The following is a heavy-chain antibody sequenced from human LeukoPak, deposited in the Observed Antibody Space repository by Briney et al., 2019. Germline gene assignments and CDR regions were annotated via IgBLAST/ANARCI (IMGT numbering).Heavy chain of an antibody. J-gene: IGHJ6*03. D-gene: IGHD4-17*01. CDR2: IYTSENT. Sequence: PSETLSLTCTVSGGYIGSYYWSWIRQPAGKGLEWIGRIYTSENTDYNPSLKSRVTMSVDMSTSQFSLTLTSVTAADTAVYYCAREGDYGDYSKSFYYMDVWGKGTMVTVSS. V-gene: IGHV4-4*07. CDR3: AREGDYGDYSKSFYYMDV. CDR1: GGYIGSYY.